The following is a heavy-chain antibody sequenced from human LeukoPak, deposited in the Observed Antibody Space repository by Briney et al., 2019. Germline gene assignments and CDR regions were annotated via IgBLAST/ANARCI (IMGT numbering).Heavy chain of an antibody. V-gene: IGHV3-72*01. Sequence: PGGSLRLSCAASGFTFSSNSMNWVRQAPGKGLEWVGRSRNKANSHTTEYAASVKGRFTISRDDSKNSLYLQLNSLKTEDTAVYYCTRGRSGTWPWYFDDWGQGTLVTVSS. CDR2: SRNKANSHTT. CDR3: TRGRSGTWPWYFDD. CDR1: GFTFSSNS. D-gene: IGHD1-26*01. J-gene: IGHJ4*02.